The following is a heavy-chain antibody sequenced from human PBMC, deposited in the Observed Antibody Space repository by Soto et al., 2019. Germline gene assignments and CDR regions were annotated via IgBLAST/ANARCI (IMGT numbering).Heavy chain of an antibody. D-gene: IGHD4-17*01. CDR1: GYSLTSYW. CDR2: IYPGDSDT. CDR3: ARLIYGVEEGPFDY. Sequence: GESLKISCKGSGYSLTSYWVGWVRQMPGKGLEWMGIIYPGDSDTRYSPSFQGQVTISADKSISTAYLQWSSLKASDTAISYCARLIYGVEEGPFDYWGQGTVVTVSS. V-gene: IGHV5-51*01. J-gene: IGHJ4*02.